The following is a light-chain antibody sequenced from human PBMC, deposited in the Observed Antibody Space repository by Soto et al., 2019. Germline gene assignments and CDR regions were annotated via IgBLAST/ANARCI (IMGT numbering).Light chain of an antibody. V-gene: IGKV1-13*02. CDR3: QQFNSYPCT. J-gene: IGKJ5*01. Sequence: AIQLTQSPSSLSASVGDRVTITCRASQSISSGLAWYQQKPGKAPKLLIYDASSLESGVPSRFSGSGSGTDFTLTISSLQPDDFATYYCQQFNSYPCTFGQGTRVEIK. CDR1: QSISSG. CDR2: DAS.